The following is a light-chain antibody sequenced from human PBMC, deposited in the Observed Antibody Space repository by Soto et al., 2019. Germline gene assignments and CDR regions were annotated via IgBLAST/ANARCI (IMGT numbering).Light chain of an antibody. CDR2: DAS. Sequence: EVVLTQSPASLSLSPGERATLSCGASQSVDINYLAWYQQRPGQAPRLLIYDASSRATGIPDRFSGGGSGTDFTLTISRLEPEDFAVYYCQQFSSYPLTFGGGTKVDIK. CDR3: QQFSSYPLT. CDR1: QSVDINY. J-gene: IGKJ4*01. V-gene: IGKV3D-20*01.